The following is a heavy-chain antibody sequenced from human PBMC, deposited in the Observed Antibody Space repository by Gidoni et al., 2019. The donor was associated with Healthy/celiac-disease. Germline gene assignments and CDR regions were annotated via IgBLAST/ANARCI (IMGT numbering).Heavy chain of an antibody. V-gene: IGHV3-23*01. CDR3: AKDRGYVRAFDI. CDR2: ISGSGGST. Sequence: SWVRQAPGKGLEWVSAISGSGGSTYYADSVKGRFTISRDNSKNTLYLQMNSLRAEDTAVYYCAKDRGYVRAFDIWGQGTMVTVSS. D-gene: IGHD5-12*01. J-gene: IGHJ3*02.